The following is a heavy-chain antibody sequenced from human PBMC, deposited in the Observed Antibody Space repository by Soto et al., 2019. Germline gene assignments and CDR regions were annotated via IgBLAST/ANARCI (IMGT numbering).Heavy chain of an antibody. V-gene: IGHV6-1*01. J-gene: IGHJ6*02. D-gene: IGHD6-13*01. CDR1: GDSVSSNSAA. CDR3: ATVLVHTYYYYGLDV. CDR2: TYYRSKRYN. Sequence: SQTLSLTCAISGDSVSSNSAAWNWIRQSPSRGLEWLGRTYYRSKRYNDYAVSVKSRITINPDTSKNQFSLQLNSVTPEDTAMYHCATVLVHTYYYYGLDVWGQGTTVTVSS.